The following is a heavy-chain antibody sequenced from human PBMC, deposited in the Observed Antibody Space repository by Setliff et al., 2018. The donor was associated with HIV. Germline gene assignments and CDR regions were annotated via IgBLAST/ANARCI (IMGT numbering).Heavy chain of an antibody. CDR3: ARGVASTLAHSTYYYYYMDV. J-gene: IGHJ6*03. CDR1: GASVSGQF. CDR2: ISNTGDT. Sequence: SETLSLTCSVSGASVSGQFWSWIRQPPGKGLEWIGFISNTGDTKYNPSLKSRVTISLDTSNKQFSLKLSSVTAADTAVYYCARGVASTLAHSTYYYYYMDVWDKGTTVTV. V-gene: IGHV4-59*02. D-gene: IGHD2-15*01.